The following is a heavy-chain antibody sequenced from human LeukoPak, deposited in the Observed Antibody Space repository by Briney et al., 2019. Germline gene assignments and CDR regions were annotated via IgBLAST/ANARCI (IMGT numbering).Heavy chain of an antibody. CDR1: GFTVSSNY. Sequence: GGSLRLSCAASGFTVSSNYMSWVRQAPGKGLEWASVIYSGGSTYYADSVKGRFTISRDNSKNTLYPQMNSLRVEDTAVYYCAMPYGSGYYYGMDVWGQGTTVTVSS. J-gene: IGHJ6*02. D-gene: IGHD3-10*01. CDR3: AMPYGSGYYYGMDV. V-gene: IGHV3-53*01. CDR2: IYSGGST.